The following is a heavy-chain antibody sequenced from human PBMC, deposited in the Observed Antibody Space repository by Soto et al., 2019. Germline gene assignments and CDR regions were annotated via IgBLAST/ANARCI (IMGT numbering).Heavy chain of an antibody. CDR3: ARVVVVIPPGYYYAMDV. CDR1: GFTFSSFH. V-gene: IGHV3-48*02. J-gene: IGHJ6*02. Sequence: EVQLVESGGGLVQPGGSLRLSCAASGFTFSSFHMNWVRQAPGRGLEWVAYITSSSDTIYYSDSVMGRFTISRDNGKNSLFLQMNSLRDEDTAVYYCARVVVVIPPGYYYAMDVWGQGTTVTVSS. CDR2: ITSSSDTI. D-gene: IGHD3-22*01.